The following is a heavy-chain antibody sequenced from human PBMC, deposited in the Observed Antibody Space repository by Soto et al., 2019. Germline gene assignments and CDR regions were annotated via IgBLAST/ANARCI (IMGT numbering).Heavy chain of an antibody. Sequence: QVQLVESGGGVVQPGRSLRLSCAASGFTFSSYGMHWVRQAPGKGLEWVAVIWYDGSNKYYADSVKGRFTISRDNSKNTLYLQMNSLRAEDTAVYYCAREKAVTTSRSYYYGMDVWGQGTTVTVSS. J-gene: IGHJ6*02. CDR3: AREKAVTTSRSYYYGMDV. CDR1: GFTFSSYG. CDR2: IWYDGSNK. V-gene: IGHV3-33*01. D-gene: IGHD4-4*01.